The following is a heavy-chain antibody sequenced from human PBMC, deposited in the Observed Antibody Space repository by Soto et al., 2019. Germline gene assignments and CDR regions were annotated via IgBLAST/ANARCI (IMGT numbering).Heavy chain of an antibody. CDR2: IRKKANNYAT. CDR3: SANDHDDHTNFDQ. D-gene: IGHD3-16*01. V-gene: IGHV3-73*01. CDR1: GLTFNGSA. Sequence: EVQLVESGGGLVQPGGSLKLSCAVSGLTFNGSAMHWVRQASGKGLEWVGHIRKKANNYATAYAASVKGRFTISRDDSKNTAYLQMNSLKTEDTAVYYCSANDHDDHTNFDQWGQGTVVTVSS. J-gene: IGHJ4*02.